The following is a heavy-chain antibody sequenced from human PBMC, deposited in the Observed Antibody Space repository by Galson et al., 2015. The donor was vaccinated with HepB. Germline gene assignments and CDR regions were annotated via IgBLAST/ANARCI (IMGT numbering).Heavy chain of an antibody. J-gene: IGHJ4*02. CDR2: ITRTSNTI. D-gene: IGHD3-16*01. CDR3: VREGGYDYFWGTYSGAYFES. CDR1: GFDFVRTT. Sequence: SLRLSCAGSGFDFVRTTMNWVRQTPGKGLEWVSSITRTSNTIYYRDSVKGRFTISRGNAKNSLFLQMNSLRADDTGVYYGVREGGYDYFWGTYSGAYFESGGQGTLVTVSA. V-gene: IGHV3-21*06.